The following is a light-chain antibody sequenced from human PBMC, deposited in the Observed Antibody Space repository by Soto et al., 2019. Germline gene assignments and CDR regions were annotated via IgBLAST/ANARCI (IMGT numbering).Light chain of an antibody. J-gene: IGKJ4*01. Sequence: EIVLTQSPGTLSLSPGERATLSCRASQSVSSSYLAWYQQKPGQAPRLLIYGASSSATGIPDRFSGSGSGTDFTRTISRLEPEDFAVYYCQHYGSSPLTFGGGTKVEIK. CDR3: QHYGSSPLT. CDR2: GAS. V-gene: IGKV3-20*01. CDR1: QSVSSSY.